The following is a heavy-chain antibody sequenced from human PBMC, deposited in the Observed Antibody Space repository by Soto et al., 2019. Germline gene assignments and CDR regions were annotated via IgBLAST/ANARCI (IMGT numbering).Heavy chain of an antibody. CDR2: ISGSGAGT. CDR3: AKRINGGSNYVGNSMDA. D-gene: IGHD1-26*01. J-gene: IGHJ6*02. V-gene: IGHV3-23*01. CDR1: GFSFSNYA. Sequence: EVQLLESGGTLVQVGGYLRLSCVASGFSFSNYAVTWARQAPGKGLGWVSAISGSGAGTYYADSVKGRFTISRDNSKDTVHLQMNSLRVEDTAVYHCAKRINGGSNYVGNSMDAWGQGTTVIVSS.